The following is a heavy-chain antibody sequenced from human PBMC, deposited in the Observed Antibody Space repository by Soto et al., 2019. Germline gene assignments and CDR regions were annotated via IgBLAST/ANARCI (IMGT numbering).Heavy chain of an antibody. V-gene: IGHV1-69*02. J-gene: IGHJ4*02. CDR3: ARGGTTVVTSSYYFDY. CDR1: GGTFSSYT. CDR2: IIPILGIA. Sequence: QVQLVQSGAEVKKPGSSVKVSCKASGGTFSSYTISWVRQALGQGLEWMGRIIPILGIANYAQKFQGRVTITADKSTSTAYMELSSLRSEDTAVYYCARGGTTVVTSSYYFDYWGQGTLVTVSS. D-gene: IGHD4-17*01.